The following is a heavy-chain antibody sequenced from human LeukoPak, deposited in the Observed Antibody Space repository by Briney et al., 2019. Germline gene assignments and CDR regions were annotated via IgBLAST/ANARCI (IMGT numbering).Heavy chain of an antibody. V-gene: IGHV3-23*01. D-gene: IGHD2-2*01. CDR2: ISGSGGST. CDR3: AKAVPAAINWFDP. Sequence: GGSLRLSCAASGFTFSSYALTWVGQAPGRGLEWASPISGSGGSTYYAGSVKGRFTISRDNSKNTLYLQMNSLRAEDTAVYYCAKAVPAAINWFDPWGQGTLVTVSS. J-gene: IGHJ5*02. CDR1: GFTFSSYA.